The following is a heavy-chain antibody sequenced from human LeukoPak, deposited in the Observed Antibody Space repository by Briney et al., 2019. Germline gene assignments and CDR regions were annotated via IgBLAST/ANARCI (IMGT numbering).Heavy chain of an antibody. Sequence: PGGSLRLSCAASGFTFSGYCMNWVRQAPGKGLEWVSSISTSSSYIYYADSVKGRFTISRDNAKNSLYLQMNSLRAEDTAVYYCARDSDYGGAFDIWGQGTMVTVSS. CDR3: ARDSDYGGAFDI. CDR2: ISTSSSYI. D-gene: IGHD4-23*01. J-gene: IGHJ3*02. CDR1: GFTFSGYC. V-gene: IGHV3-21*01.